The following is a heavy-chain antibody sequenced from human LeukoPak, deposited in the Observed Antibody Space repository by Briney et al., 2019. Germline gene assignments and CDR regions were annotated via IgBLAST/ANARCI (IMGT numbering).Heavy chain of an antibody. D-gene: IGHD6-13*01. CDR1: GFTFRSYS. CDR3: ARDSSSWYPIDYYYYMDV. V-gene: IGHV3-21*01. Sequence: GGSLRLSCAASGFTFRSYSMSWVRQAPGKGLEWVSSISSYSSHIHYADSLKGRFTISRDNAKNSLYLQMNSLRAEDTAVYYCARDSSSWYPIDYYYYMDVWGKGTTVTVSS. J-gene: IGHJ6*03. CDR2: ISSYSSHI.